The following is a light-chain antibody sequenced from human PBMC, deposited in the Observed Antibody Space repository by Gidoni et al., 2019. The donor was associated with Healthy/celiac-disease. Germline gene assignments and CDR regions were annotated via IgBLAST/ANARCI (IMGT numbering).Light chain of an antibody. CDR3: QAWDSSTGV. CDR1: KLGDKY. J-gene: IGLJ1*01. V-gene: IGLV3-1*01. Sequence: SYALTPSPPLSVSPGQTASITCSGDKLGDKYACWYQQKPGQSPVLVIYQDSKRPSGIPERFSSSNSGNTATLTISGTQAMDEADYYCQAWDSSTGVFGTGTKVTVL. CDR2: QDS.